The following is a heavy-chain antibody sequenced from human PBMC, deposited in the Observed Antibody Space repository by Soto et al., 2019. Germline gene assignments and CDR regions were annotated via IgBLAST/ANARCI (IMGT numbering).Heavy chain of an antibody. J-gene: IGHJ6*02. CDR3: ATTLGSSLQNDYYGMDV. D-gene: IGHD6-6*01. CDR2: FDPEDAET. Sequence: ASEKVSCKVSGYTLTEFSMHWVRQAPGKGLEWMGGFDPEDAETICAQKFQGRVTMTEDTSTDTAYMELSSLRSEDTAVYYCATTLGSSLQNDYYGMDVWGQGTTVTVSS. V-gene: IGHV1-24*01. CDR1: GYTLTEFS.